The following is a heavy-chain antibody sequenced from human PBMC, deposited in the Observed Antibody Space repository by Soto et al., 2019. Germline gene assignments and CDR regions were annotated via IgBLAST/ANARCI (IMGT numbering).Heavy chain of an antibody. CDR1: GGSISSYY. D-gene: IGHD5-12*01. V-gene: IGHV4-59*08. Sequence: SETLSLTCTVSGGSISSYYWSWIRQPPGKGLEWVGYIYYSGSTNYNPSLKSRVTISVDTSKNQFSLKLSSVTAADTAVYYCARADIVATISYYYYYYMDVWGKGTTVTVSS. J-gene: IGHJ6*03. CDR2: IYYSGST. CDR3: ARADIVATISYYYYYYMDV.